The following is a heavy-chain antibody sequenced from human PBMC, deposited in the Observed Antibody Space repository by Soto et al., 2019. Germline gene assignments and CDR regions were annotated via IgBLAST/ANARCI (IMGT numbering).Heavy chain of an antibody. D-gene: IGHD1-1*01. J-gene: IGHJ4*02. CDR1: GFTFSNYG. Sequence: QVQLVESGGGVVQPGRSLRLSCAASGFTFSNYGMHWVRQAPGKGLVWVAVISHDGSNEYYADSVKGRFTISRDISKNTLYLQMNSLRAEDTALYYCGNDLRWYYSVDYWVQETLVTVAS. V-gene: IGHV3-30*18. CDR2: ISHDGSNE. CDR3: GNDLRWYYSVDY.